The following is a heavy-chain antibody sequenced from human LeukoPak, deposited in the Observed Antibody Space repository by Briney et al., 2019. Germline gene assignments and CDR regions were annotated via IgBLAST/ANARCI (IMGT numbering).Heavy chain of an antibody. CDR3: AKESDSGYHSEGPKT. V-gene: IGHV3-30*02. CDR1: GFVLSDYG. D-gene: IGHD5-12*01. CDR2: VRNDGSNE. J-gene: IGHJ5*02. Sequence: GGSLRLSCAASGFVLSDYGIHWVRQAPGKGLEWVAFVRNDGSNEYYVGSVKGRFTISRDKSKNTLYLQMNSLRAEDTAVYSCAKESDSGYHSEGPKTWGLGTLVTLSS.